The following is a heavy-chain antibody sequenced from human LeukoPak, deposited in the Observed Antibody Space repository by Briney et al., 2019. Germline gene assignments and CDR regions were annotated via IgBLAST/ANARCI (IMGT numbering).Heavy chain of an antibody. V-gene: IGHV3-74*01. CDR1: GFAFSTYW. Sequence: PGGSLRLSCAASGFAFSTYWIHWVRQAPGKGLVWVSSINRDGSRTYYADSAKGRFTISRDNAKNTLYLQMNSLRAEDSAVFYCARDEGSEVPTIRGYDLWGQGTLVTVSS. CDR3: ARDEGSEVPTIRGYDL. D-gene: IGHD5-12*01. CDR2: INRDGSRT. J-gene: IGHJ5*02.